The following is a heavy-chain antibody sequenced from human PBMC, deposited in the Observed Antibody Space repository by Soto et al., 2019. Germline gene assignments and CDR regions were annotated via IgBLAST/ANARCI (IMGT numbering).Heavy chain of an antibody. CDR1: GGTFSSYT. CDR3: ARDRLERPNAFDI. J-gene: IGHJ3*02. V-gene: IGHV1-69*04. D-gene: IGHD1-1*01. Sequence: GASVKVSCKASGGTFSSYTISWVRQAPGQGLEWMGRIIPILGIANYAQKFQGRVTITADKSTSTAYMELSSLRSEDTAVYYCARDRLERPNAFDIWGQGTMGTVSS. CDR2: IIPILGIA.